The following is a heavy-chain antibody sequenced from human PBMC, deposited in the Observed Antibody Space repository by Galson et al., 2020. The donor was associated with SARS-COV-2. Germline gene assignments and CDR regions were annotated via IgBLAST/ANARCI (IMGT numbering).Heavy chain of an antibody. CDR1: GFTFSHFW. D-gene: IGHD5-12*01. J-gene: IGHJ3*02. V-gene: IGHV3-7*01. Sequence: GGSLRLSCEASGFTFSHFWMSWVRQAPGKGLEWLANMEPDGSEKIYADSVKGRFTISRDNAKSSLYLQMNSLRAEDTAVYYCARDDGYKKSPIWGQGTMVTVAS. CDR2: MEPDGSEK. CDR3: ARDDGYKKSPI.